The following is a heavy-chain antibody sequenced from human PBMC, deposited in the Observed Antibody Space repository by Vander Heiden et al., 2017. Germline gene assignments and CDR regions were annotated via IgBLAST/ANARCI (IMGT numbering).Heavy chain of an antibody. CDR2: ISGSGGST. Sequence: EVQLLESGGGLVQPGGSLRLPCAASGFPFRSYAMSWVRQAPGKGLEWVSAISGSGGSTYYADSVKGRFTISRDNSKNTLYLQMNSLRAEDTAVYYCAKGFSGCSSTSCYNWFDPWGQGTLVTVSS. J-gene: IGHJ5*02. CDR3: AKGFSGCSSTSCYNWFDP. CDR1: GFPFRSYA. V-gene: IGHV3-23*01. D-gene: IGHD2-2*01.